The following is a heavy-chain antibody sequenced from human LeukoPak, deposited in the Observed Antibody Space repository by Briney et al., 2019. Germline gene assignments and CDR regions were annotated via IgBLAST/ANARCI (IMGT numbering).Heavy chain of an antibody. V-gene: IGHV3-30*03. Sequence: GGSLRLSCAVSGLTFSSSWMHWARQAPGKGLEWVAVISSDSNTRIYANSVEGRFTISRDNSKNTVYLQLSGLRVEDTAVYYCLREGYYDTSGPFSGYFDFWGQGDLVTVSS. J-gene: IGHJ4*02. CDR1: GLTFSSSW. CDR3: LREGYYDTSGPFSGYFDF. CDR2: ISSDSNTR. D-gene: IGHD3-22*01.